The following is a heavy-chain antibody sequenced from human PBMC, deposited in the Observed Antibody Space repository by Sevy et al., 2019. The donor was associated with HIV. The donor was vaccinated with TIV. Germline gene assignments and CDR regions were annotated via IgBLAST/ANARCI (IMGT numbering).Heavy chain of an antibody. CDR1: GFTFSSYG. J-gene: IGHJ5*02. D-gene: IGHD3-3*01. CDR2: ISYDGSNK. CDR3: ANDRPRPYYDFWSGWGANWFDP. Sequence: GGSLRLSCAASGFTFSSYGMHWVRQAPGKGLEWVAVISYDGSNKYYADSVKGRFTISRDNSRNTLYLQMNSLRAEDTAVYYCANDRPRPYYDFWSGWGANWFDPWGQGTLVTVSS. V-gene: IGHV3-30*18.